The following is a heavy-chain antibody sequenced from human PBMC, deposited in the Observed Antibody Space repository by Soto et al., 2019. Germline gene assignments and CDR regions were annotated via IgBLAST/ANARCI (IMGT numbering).Heavy chain of an antibody. D-gene: IGHD4-4*01. J-gene: IGHJ5*02. CDR2: IIPIFGTA. Sequence: GASVKVSCKASGGTFSSYAISWVRQAPGQGLEWMGGIIPIFGTANYAQKFQGRVTITADESTSTAYMELSSLRSEDTAVYYCARHDYSYNWFEPWGQGTLVTVSS. V-gene: IGHV1-69*13. CDR3: ARHDYSYNWFEP. CDR1: GGTFSSYA.